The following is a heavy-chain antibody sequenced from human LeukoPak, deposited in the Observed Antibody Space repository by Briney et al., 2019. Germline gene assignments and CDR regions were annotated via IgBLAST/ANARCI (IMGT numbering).Heavy chain of an antibody. CDR3: ARDAYGSSGYSPFDY. J-gene: IGHJ4*02. V-gene: IGHV3-23*01. CDR1: GFTFSNYA. D-gene: IGHD3-22*01. CDR2: ISGSGENT. Sequence: GGSLRLSCAASGFTFSNYAMSWVRQAPGKGLEWVSAISGSGENTYYADSVKGRFTISRDNAKNSLYLQMNSLRDEDTAVYYCARDAYGSSGYSPFDYWGQGTLVTVSS.